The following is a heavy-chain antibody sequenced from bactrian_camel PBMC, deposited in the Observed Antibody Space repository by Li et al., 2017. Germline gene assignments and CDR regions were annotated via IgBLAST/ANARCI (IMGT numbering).Heavy chain of an antibody. V-gene: IGHV3S1*01. CDR2: IDTAGAP. CDR1: GYTNNWRC. CDR3: AAYCFAVGGRWNANY. D-gene: IGHD6*01. J-gene: IGHJ4*01. Sequence: HVQLVESGGGSVQAGGSLRLSCQASGYTNNWRCIGWFRQAPGKEREGLAAIDTAGAPTYTYAVAGRFTISKDNVKNTLYLRMNDLKSEDTAMYYCAAYCFAVGGRWNANYWGQGTQVTVS.